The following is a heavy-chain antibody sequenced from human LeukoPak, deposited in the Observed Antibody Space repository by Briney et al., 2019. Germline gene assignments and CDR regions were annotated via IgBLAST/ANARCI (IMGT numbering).Heavy chain of an antibody. V-gene: IGHV3-23*01. J-gene: IGHJ1*01. D-gene: IGHD1-26*01. CDR3: AKDQDSGRYYVRHFQH. CDR2: LSGSGGAT. Sequence: PGGSLRLSCVASGFTFSSYAMSWVRQAPGKGLEWVSGLSGSGGATYYADSVKGRFTISRDNSKNTLYLQMDSLRAEDTALYYCAKDQDSGRYYVRHFQHWGQGTLVTVSS. CDR1: GFTFSSYA.